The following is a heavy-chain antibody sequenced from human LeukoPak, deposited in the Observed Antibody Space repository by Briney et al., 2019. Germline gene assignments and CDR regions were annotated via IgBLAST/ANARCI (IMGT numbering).Heavy chain of an antibody. CDR3: ARGLYGSGSYYYYYGMDV. J-gene: IGHJ6*02. CDR2: TYYRSKWYG. Sequence: SQTLSLTCAISGDRVSGNSAAWNWIRQSPSRSLEWLGRTYYRSKWYGDYAVSVKSRITINPDTSKNQFSLQLNSVTPEDTAVYYCARGLYGSGSYYYYYGMDVWGQGTTVTVSS. D-gene: IGHD3-10*01. CDR1: GDRVSGNSAA. V-gene: IGHV6-1*01.